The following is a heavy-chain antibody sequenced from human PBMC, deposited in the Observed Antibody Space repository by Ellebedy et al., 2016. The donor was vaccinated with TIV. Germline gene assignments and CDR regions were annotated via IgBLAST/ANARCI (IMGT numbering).Heavy chain of an antibody. Sequence: PGGSLRLSCAASGFTFSTNGMHRIRQAPGKGLEWVASIRYDGDNIYSAESVKGRFTISRDNSKNTLYLQMNSLRPEDTAVYYCARDPLYGGTSGYFHLWGRGTLVTVSS. D-gene: IGHD4-23*01. CDR1: GFTFSTNG. V-gene: IGHV3-30*02. J-gene: IGHJ2*01. CDR3: ARDPLYGGTSGYFHL. CDR2: IRYDGDNI.